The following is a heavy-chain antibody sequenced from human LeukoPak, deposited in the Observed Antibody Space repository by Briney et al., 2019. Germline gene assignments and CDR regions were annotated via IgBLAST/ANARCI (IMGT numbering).Heavy chain of an antibody. V-gene: IGHV3-43D*03. CDR3: AKDGKNYFDY. Sequence: GGSLRLSCAASGFTFDDYTMHWVRQAPGKGLEWVSLISWDGGSTYYADSVKGRFTISRDNSKNSLYLQMNSLGAEDTALYYCAKDGKNYFDYWGQGTLVTVSS. CDR2: ISWDGGST. CDR1: GFTFDDYT. J-gene: IGHJ4*02.